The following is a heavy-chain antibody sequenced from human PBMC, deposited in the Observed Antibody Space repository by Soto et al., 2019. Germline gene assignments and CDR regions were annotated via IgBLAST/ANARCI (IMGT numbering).Heavy chain of an antibody. J-gene: IGHJ3*02. CDR3: AADGPNHDAFDI. V-gene: IGHV1-58*02. Sequence: SVKVSCKASGFTFTSSAMQWVRQARGQRLEWIGWIVVGSGNTNYAQKFQERVTITRDMSTSTAYMELSSLRSEDTAVYYCAADGPNHDAFDIWGQGTMVTVSS. CDR2: IVVGSGNT. CDR1: GFTFTSSA.